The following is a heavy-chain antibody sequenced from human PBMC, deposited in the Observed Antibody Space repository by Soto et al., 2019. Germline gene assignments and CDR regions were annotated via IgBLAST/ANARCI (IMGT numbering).Heavy chain of an antibody. CDR1: GFTFSDHY. CDR3: ARAPTYYDILTGYWYYFDY. J-gene: IGHJ4*02. V-gene: IGHV3-72*01. D-gene: IGHD3-9*01. Sequence: GGSLRLSCAASGFTFSDHYMDWVRQAPGKGLEWVGRTRNKANSYTTEYAASVKGRFTISRDDSKNSLYLQMNSLKTEDTAVYYCARAPTYYDILTGYWYYFDYWGQGTLVTVSS. CDR2: TRNKANSYTT.